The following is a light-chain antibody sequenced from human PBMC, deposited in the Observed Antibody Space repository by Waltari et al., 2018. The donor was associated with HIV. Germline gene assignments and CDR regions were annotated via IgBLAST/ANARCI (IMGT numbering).Light chain of an antibody. V-gene: IGLV3-21*02. CDR1: NIGSES. J-gene: IGLJ1*01. Sequence: SYVLTQPPSVSVAPGQTASLTCGGNNIGSESVPWNQQKPGQAPVLVVYDDSDRPSGIPERFSGSNSGNTATLTISRVEAGDEADYYCQVWDSSSDHYVFGTGTKVTVL. CDR2: DDS. CDR3: QVWDSSSDHYV.